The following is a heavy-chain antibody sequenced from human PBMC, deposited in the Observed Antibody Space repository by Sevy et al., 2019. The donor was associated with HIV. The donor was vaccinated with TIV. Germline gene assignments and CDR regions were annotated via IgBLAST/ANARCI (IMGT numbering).Heavy chain of an antibody. CDR2: INSAGSST. Sequence: GGSLRLSCAASGFTFSSYWMHWVRQAPGKGLVWVSRINSAGSSTSYADSVKGRFTISRDNAKNTLYLQMNSLRAEDTAMYYCARVDSSSWYGPHYYDYWGQGTLVTVSS. CDR3: ARVDSSSWYGPHYYDY. J-gene: IGHJ4*02. CDR1: GFTFSSYW. D-gene: IGHD6-13*01. V-gene: IGHV3-74*01.